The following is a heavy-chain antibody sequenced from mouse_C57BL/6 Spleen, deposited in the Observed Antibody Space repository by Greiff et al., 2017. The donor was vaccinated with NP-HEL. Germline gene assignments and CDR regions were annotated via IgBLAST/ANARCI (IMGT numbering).Heavy chain of an antibody. CDR1: GYTFTSYW. D-gene: IGHD1-1*01. Sequence: QVQLQQPGAELVRPGSSVKLSCKASGYTFTSYWMHWVKQRPIQGLEWIGNIDPSDSETHYNQKFKDKAKLTVDKSSSTAYMQLSSLTSEDSAVYYCARYVYYDWFVYWGQGTLVTVSA. CDR2: IDPSDSET. V-gene: IGHV1-52*01. J-gene: IGHJ3*01. CDR3: ARYVYYDWFVY.